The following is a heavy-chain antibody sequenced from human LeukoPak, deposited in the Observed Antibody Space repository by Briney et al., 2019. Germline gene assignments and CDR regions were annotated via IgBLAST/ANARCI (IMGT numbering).Heavy chain of an antibody. CDR2: ISYDGSNK. J-gene: IGHJ4*02. D-gene: IGHD6-19*01. V-gene: IGHV3-30*04. CDR3: ARVGSSGYYYFDY. Sequence: GRSLRLSCAASGFTFSSYAMHWVRQAPGKGLEWVAVISYDGSNKYYADSVKGRFTISRDNSKNTLYLQMNSLRAEDTAVYYCARVGSSGYYYFDYWGQGTLVTVSS. CDR1: GFTFSSYA.